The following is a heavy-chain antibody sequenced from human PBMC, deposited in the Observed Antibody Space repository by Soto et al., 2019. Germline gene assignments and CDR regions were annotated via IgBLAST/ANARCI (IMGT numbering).Heavy chain of an antibody. J-gene: IGHJ4*02. D-gene: IGHD3-22*01. CDR1: GGCISSNIYY. CDR3: ASQHYYDSSGYYVVY. V-gene: IGHV4-39*01. Sequence: PSETLALTCTVYGGCISSNIYYWGWIRQPPGKGLEWIGNIHYSGSTYYDSSLQSRVTISIDTSKNQFSLKLSSVTATDTAVYYCASQHYYDSSGYYVVYWGQETLVTV. CDR2: IHYSGST.